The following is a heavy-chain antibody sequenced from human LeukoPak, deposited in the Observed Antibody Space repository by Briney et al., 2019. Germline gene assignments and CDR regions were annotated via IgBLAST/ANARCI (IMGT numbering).Heavy chain of an antibody. V-gene: IGHV3-23*01. J-gene: IGHJ4*02. Sequence: TGGSLRLSCAAPGFTFSSYDMGWVRQAPGKGLEWVSAISDGGTRTYFADSVKGRFTISRDNFKNTLHLHMNSLRAEDTAVYYCAKDSRRTSGWYYFDYWGQGTLVTVSS. CDR3: AKDSRRTSGWYYFDY. CDR1: GFTFSSYD. D-gene: IGHD6-19*01. CDR2: ISDGGTRT.